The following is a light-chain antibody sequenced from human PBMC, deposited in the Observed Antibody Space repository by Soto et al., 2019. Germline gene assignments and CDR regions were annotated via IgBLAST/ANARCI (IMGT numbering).Light chain of an antibody. CDR2: DAS. CDR3: QQYNSSTIT. Sequence: DIQMTQSPSTLSASVGDRVTITCRASQSISSWLAWYQQKPGKAPKLLIYDASSLESGVPSRFSGSGSGTEFTLTISSLQPDDFATYYCQQYNSSTITFGQGTLLEIK. V-gene: IGKV1-5*01. J-gene: IGKJ5*01. CDR1: QSISSW.